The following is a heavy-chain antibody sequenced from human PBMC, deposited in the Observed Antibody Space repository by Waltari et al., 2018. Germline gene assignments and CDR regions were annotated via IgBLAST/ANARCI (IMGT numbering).Heavy chain of an antibody. V-gene: IGHV3-21*01. J-gene: IGHJ5*02. CDR2: IRATGGYR. CDR3: ARGGWGFYLDL. CDR1: GFTFSSYN. Sequence: DVQLMESGGGLVKPGGSLRLSCAASGFTFSSYNMNWVRQAPGKGLEWVSYIRATGGYRHYADSGKGRFTISRDNAKNSLYLQMSSLRDEDTAVYYCARGGWGFYLDLWGQGALVTVSS. D-gene: IGHD7-27*01.